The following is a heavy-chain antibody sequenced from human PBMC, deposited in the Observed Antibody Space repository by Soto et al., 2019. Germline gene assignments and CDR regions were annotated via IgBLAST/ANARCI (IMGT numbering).Heavy chain of an antibody. CDR1: GFTFSSYR. J-gene: IGHJ3*02. Sequence: PGGSLRLSCAASGFTFSSYRMNWVRQAPGKGLEWVSYISSSSSTIYYADSVKGRFTISRDNAKNSLYLQMNSLRAEDTAVYYCARDKKGIVVVPAANSAYYIWGQGTMVTGSS. CDR2: ISSSSSTI. D-gene: IGHD2-2*01. CDR3: ARDKKGIVVVPAANSAYYI. V-gene: IGHV3-48*01.